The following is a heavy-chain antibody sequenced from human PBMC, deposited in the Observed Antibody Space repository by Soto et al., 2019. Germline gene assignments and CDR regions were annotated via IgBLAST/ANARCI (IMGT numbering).Heavy chain of an antibody. D-gene: IGHD2-2*01. CDR2: IRSGGDT. CDR1: GFTVSTNH. CDR3: AKGIVVGVSAADY. V-gene: IGHV3-66*01. J-gene: IGHJ4*02. Sequence: EVQLVESGGGLVQPGGSLRLSCAASGFTVSTNHVNWVRQAPGKGLEWVSVIRSGGDTFYADSVKGRFTISRDNSKNTLYLQMNSLRAEDTAMYYCAKGIVVGVSAADYWGQGTLVTGSS.